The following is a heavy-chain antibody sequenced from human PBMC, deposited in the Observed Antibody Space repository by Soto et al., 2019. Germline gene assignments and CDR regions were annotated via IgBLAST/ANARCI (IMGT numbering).Heavy chain of an antibody. CDR1: GSTFSGYP. Sequence: EVQLLESGGGLVQPGGSLGLSCAASGSTFSGYPISWFRRAPGKGLEWVSAISGSGGSTYNADSVKGRFTISRDNSKNTLYLQMNSLRAEDTAVYYCAKVLGRGYYFDYWGQGTLVTVSS. CDR3: AKVLGRGYYFDY. J-gene: IGHJ4*02. V-gene: IGHV3-23*01. D-gene: IGHD3-16*01. CDR2: ISGSGGST.